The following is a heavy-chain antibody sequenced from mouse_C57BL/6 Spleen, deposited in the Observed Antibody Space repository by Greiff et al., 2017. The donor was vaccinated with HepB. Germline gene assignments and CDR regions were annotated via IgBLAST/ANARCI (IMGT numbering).Heavy chain of an antibody. CDR3: ARGTTVVGSSFAY. J-gene: IGHJ2*01. CDR2: ISSGSSTI. V-gene: IGHV5-17*01. CDR1: GFTFSDYG. Sequence: EVQLVESGGGLVKPGGSLKLSCAASGFTFSDYGMHWVRQAPEKGLEWVAYISSGSSTIYYADTVKGRFTISRDNAKNTLFLEMTSLSSEDTAMYYCARGTTVVGSSFAYWGQGTTLTVSS. D-gene: IGHD1-1*01.